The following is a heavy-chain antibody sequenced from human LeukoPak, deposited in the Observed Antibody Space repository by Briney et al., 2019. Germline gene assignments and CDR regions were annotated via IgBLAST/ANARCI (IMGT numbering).Heavy chain of an antibody. CDR1: GGSISSYY. Sequence: SETLSLTCTVSGGSISSYYWSWIRQPPGKGLEWIGYIYYSGSTNYNPSLKSRVTISVDTSKNQFSLKLSSVTAADTAVYYCARLGYCSSASCFGSDYWGQGTLVTVSS. V-gene: IGHV4-59*01. CDR3: ARLGYCSSASCFGSDY. D-gene: IGHD2-2*01. J-gene: IGHJ4*02. CDR2: IYYSGST.